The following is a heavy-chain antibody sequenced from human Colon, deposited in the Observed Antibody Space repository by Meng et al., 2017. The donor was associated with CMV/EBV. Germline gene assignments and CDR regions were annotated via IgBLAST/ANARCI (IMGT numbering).Heavy chain of an antibody. CDR1: GGPFNSNA. D-gene: IGHD2-2*01. V-gene: IGHV1-69*13. CDR2: LIPIFGTP. Sequence: SVKVSCKMSGGPFNSNAISWVRQAPGQGLEWMGGLIPIFGTPKYAQKFQGRVTITADAPTTTMYMELTSLTSDDTAVYYCARSPLPAALNWFDPWGQGTLVTVSS. J-gene: IGHJ5*02. CDR3: ARSPLPAALNWFDP.